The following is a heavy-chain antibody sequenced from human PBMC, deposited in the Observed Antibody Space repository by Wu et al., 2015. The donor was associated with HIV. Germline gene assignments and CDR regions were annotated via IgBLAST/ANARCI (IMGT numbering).Heavy chain of an antibody. CDR3: ARARGRGYSVYNYSNDAFDI. CDR1: GYTFTTFD. V-gene: IGHV1-8*01. CDR2: MNPNSGNT. J-gene: IGHJ3*02. D-gene: IGHD5/OR15-5a*01. Sequence: QVQLVQSGAEVRKPGASVRVSCKASGYTFTTFDINWVRQATGQGLEWMGWMNPNSGNTGYAQKFQGRVTMTRDTSISTAYVELSSLTSEDTAVYYCARARGRGYSVYNYSNDAFDIWAKGQWSPSLQ.